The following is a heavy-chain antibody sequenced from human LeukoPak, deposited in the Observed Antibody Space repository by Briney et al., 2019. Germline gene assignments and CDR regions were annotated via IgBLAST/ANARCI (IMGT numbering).Heavy chain of an antibody. D-gene: IGHD3-22*01. Sequence: GGSLRLSCAASGFTFSDYAIHWVRQVPGKGLEWVSLIDWNGGNTYYADSVKGRFTISRDNSKNSLYLQMNSLRPEDSGSYYCAKDLYDRTGYFYAPEYWGQGTLVTVSS. CDR2: IDWNGGNT. J-gene: IGHJ4*02. CDR1: GFTFSDYA. V-gene: IGHV3-43D*03. CDR3: AKDLYDRTGYFYAPEY.